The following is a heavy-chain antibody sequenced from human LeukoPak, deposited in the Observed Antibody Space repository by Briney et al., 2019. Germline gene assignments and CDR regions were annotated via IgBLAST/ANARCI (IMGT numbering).Heavy chain of an antibody. CDR2: INPNSGGT. CDR3: ARPGGDGDSRNSFDY. V-gene: IGHV1-2*02. D-gene: IGHD4-17*01. Sequence: PGASEKVSCKASGYTFTGYYMHWVRQAPGQGLEWMGWINPNSGGTNYAQKFQDRVTMTRDTSISTAYMELSRLRSDDTAVYYCARPGGDGDSRNSFDYWGQGTLVTVSS. J-gene: IGHJ4*02. CDR1: GYTFTGYY.